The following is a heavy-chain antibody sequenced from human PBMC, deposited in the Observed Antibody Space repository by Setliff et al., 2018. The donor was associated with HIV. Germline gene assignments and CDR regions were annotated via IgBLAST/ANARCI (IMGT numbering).Heavy chain of an antibody. CDR1: GGSISSHY. D-gene: IGHD2-15*01. V-gene: IGHV4-59*08. CDR2: IYYSGST. J-gene: IGHJ4*02. CDR3: ARLLGRTVVVINAGFDY. Sequence: SETLSLTCTVSGGSISSHYWSWIRQTPGKGLEWIGTIYYSGSTYYNTSLKTRVTISVDTSKNQFSLRLTSVPAADTAVYYCARLLGRTVVVINAGFDYWGQGTLVTVSS.